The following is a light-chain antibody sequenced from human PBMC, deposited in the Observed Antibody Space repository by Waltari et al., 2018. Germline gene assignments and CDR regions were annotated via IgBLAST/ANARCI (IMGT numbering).Light chain of an antibody. V-gene: IGKV1-5*01. CDR1: QSISSW. J-gene: IGKJ1*01. CDR2: DAS. Sequence: DIQMTQSPSTLSASVGHRVPITCRASQSISSWLAWYQQKPGKAPKLLIYDASSLESGVPSRFSGSGSGTEFTLTISSLQPDDFATYYCQQYNSYSPTFGQGTKVEIK. CDR3: QQYNSYSPT.